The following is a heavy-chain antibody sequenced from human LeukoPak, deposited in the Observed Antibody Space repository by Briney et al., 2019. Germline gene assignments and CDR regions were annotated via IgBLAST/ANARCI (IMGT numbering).Heavy chain of an antibody. D-gene: IGHD3-10*01. CDR2: ISWNSGSI. Sequence: GRSLRLSCAASGFTFDDYAMHWVRQAPGKGLEWVSGISWNSGSIGYADSVKGRFTISRDNAKNSLYLQMNSLRAEDTALYYCAKAALWFGELSYNWFDPWGQGTLVTVSS. CDR1: GFTFDDYA. V-gene: IGHV3-9*01. CDR3: AKAALWFGELSYNWFDP. J-gene: IGHJ5*02.